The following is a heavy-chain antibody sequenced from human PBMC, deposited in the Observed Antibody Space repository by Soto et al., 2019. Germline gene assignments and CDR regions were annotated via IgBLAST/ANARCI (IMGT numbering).Heavy chain of an antibody. Sequence: GGSLRLSCAASGFNLSHPWMTWVRQAAGKGLEWVGRIKSKTDGGTADYAAPVKGRATISRDDSKNTVYLQMNSLKTEDPAVYYCTTGIYYDLLTGYQNGAYWGQGA. J-gene: IGHJ4*02. CDR1: GFNLSHPW. V-gene: IGHV3-15*01. CDR3: TTGIYYDLLTGYQNGAY. CDR2: IKSKTDGGTA. D-gene: IGHD3-9*01.